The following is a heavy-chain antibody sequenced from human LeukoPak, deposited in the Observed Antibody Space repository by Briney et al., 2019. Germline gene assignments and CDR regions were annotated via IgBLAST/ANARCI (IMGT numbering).Heavy chain of an antibody. CDR3: ARANHGDILTGFHY. D-gene: IGHD3-9*01. J-gene: IGHJ4*02. CDR2: IKQDGSEK. Sequence: GGSLRLSCAASGFTFSSYWMSWVRQAPGKGLEWVANIKQDGSEKYYVDSVKGRFTISRDNAKNSLYLQMNSLRAEDTAVYYCARANHGDILTGFHYWGQGTLVTVSS. V-gene: IGHV3-7*01. CDR1: GFTFSSYW.